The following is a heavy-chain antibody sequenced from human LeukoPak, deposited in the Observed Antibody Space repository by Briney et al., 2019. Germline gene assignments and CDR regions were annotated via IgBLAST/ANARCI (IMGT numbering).Heavy chain of an antibody. CDR3: ARVPAAMKARYWFDP. Sequence: SETLSLTCAVSGGSFSGYYWSWIRQPPGKGLEWIGEINHSGSTNYNPSLKSRVTISVDTSKNQFSLKLSSVTAADTAVYYCARVPAAMKARYWFDPWGQGTLVTVSS. D-gene: IGHD2-2*01. CDR2: INHSGST. V-gene: IGHV4-34*01. J-gene: IGHJ5*02. CDR1: GGSFSGYY.